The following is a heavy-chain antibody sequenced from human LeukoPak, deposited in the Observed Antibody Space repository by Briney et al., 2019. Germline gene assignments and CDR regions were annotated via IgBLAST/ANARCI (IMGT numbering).Heavy chain of an antibody. J-gene: IGHJ4*02. Sequence: GGSLRLSCAASGFTFSSYAMSWVRQAPGKGLEWVSAISGSGGSTYYADSVKGRFTISRDNSKNTLYLQKNSLRAEDTAVYYCAKDGSPLRFLEWLGYWGQGTLVTVSS. CDR2: ISGSGGST. CDR3: AKDGSPLRFLEWLGY. D-gene: IGHD3-3*01. CDR1: GFTFSSYA. V-gene: IGHV3-23*01.